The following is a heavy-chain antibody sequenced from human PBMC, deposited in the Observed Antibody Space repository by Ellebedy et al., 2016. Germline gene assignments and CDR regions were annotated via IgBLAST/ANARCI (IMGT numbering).Heavy chain of an antibody. CDR2: ISAYNGNT. V-gene: IGHV1-18*01. CDR1: GYTFTSYG. CDR3: ARAGYYDILTGSNHFYYYYGMDV. J-gene: IGHJ6*02. D-gene: IGHD3-9*01. Sequence: ASVKVSXXASGYTFTSYGISWVRQAPGQGLEWMGWISAYNGNTNYAQKLQGRVTMTTDTSTSTAYMELRSLRSDDTAVYYCARAGYYDILTGSNHFYYYYGMDVWGQGTTVTVSS.